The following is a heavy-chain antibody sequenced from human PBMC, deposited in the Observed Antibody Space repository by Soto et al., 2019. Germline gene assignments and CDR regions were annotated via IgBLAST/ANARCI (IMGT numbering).Heavy chain of an antibody. Sequence: GGSLRLSCAASGFTINRNDMYWVRQAPGKGLEWVAVMSFDGNHQHYADSVKGRFTISRDNSKNTLSLEMNSLRRDDTAIYYSASCERFTRVGVDYYDLEVWGQGTTVTVSS. CDR2: MSFDGNHQ. J-gene: IGHJ6*02. CDR3: ASCERFTRVGVDYYDLEV. CDR1: GFTINRND. V-gene: IGHV3-30*03. D-gene: IGHD3-3*01.